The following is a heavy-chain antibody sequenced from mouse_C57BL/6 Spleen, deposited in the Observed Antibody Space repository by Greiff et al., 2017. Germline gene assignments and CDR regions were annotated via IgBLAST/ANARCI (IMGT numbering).Heavy chain of an antibody. Sequence: DVKLVESGGDLVKPGGSLELSCAASGFTFSSYGMSWVRQTPDKRLEWVATISSGGSYTYYPDSVKGRFTISRDNAKNTLYLQMSSLKSEDTAMYYCARYYYGSSSYWYFDVWGTGTTVTVSS. D-gene: IGHD1-1*01. V-gene: IGHV5-6*02. CDR1: GFTFSSYG. J-gene: IGHJ1*03. CDR2: ISSGGSYT. CDR3: ARYYYGSSSYWYFDV.